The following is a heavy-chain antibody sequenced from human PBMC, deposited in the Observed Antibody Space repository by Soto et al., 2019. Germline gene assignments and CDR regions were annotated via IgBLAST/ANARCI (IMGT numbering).Heavy chain of an antibody. Sequence: LQTQSLPCAVFCGNFRDYYCSWILQPPGKGLEWIGEINHSGSTNYNPSLKSRVTISVDTSKNQFSLRAEDTAVYYCARDWLGGSYSAGSNVYYYYYGMDVWGQGTTVTVSS. CDR3: ARDWLGGSYSAGSNVYYYYYGMDV. V-gene: IGHV4-34*01. D-gene: IGHD1-26*01. J-gene: IGHJ6*02. CDR2: INHSGST. CDR1: CGNFRDYY.